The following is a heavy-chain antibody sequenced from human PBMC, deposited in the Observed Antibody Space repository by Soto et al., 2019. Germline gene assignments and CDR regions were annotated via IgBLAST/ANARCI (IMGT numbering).Heavy chain of an antibody. CDR1: GFTFSSYA. CDR3: AKSTDILTGPDY. V-gene: IGHV3-23*01. D-gene: IGHD3-9*01. Sequence: GGSLRLSCAASGFTFSSYAMSWVRQAPGKGLEWVSAISGSGGSTYYADSVKGRYTISRDNSKNTLYLKMNSLRAEDTAVYYCAKSTDILTGPDYWGQGTLVTVSS. J-gene: IGHJ4*02. CDR2: ISGSGGST.